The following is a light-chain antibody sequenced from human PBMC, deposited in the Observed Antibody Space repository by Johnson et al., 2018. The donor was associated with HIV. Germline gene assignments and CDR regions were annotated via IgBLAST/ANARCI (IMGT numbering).Light chain of an antibody. CDR1: SSNIVNNY. Sequence: QAVLTQPPSVSAAPGQKVTISCSGGSSNIVNNYVSWYQQFPGTAPKLLIYDNNKRPSGIPARFSGSKSGTSATLGITGLQTGDEADYYCGTWDNSLSAGVFGSGTKVTVL. V-gene: IGLV1-51*01. CDR2: DNN. J-gene: IGLJ1*01. CDR3: GTWDNSLSAGV.